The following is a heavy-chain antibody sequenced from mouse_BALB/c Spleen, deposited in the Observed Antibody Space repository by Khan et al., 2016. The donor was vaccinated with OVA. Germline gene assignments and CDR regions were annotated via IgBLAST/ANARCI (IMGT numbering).Heavy chain of an antibody. D-gene: IGHD2-10*01. Sequence: QIQLVQSGPELKKPGETVKISCKASGYTFTNYGMNWVKQTPGQGLKWMGWINTYTGEPTYVDDFKGRFAFSLETSASTAYLQINNLKNEDTATYSCARPPYFSYVMVYWGQGTSVTVSS. J-gene: IGHJ4*01. CDR2: INTYTGEP. CDR1: GYTFTNYG. V-gene: IGHV9-3-1*01. CDR3: ARPPYFSYVMVY.